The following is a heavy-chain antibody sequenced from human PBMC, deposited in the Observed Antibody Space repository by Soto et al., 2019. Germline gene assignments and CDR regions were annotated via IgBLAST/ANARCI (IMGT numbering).Heavy chain of an antibody. V-gene: IGHV5-51*01. CDR1: GYSFASYW. Sequence: PGESLKISCKGSGYSFASYWIGWVRQMPGKGLEWMGIIYPTNSDTRYSPSFQGQVTISADKSINTAYLQWSSLKASDTAVYYCARLPYKWNYPDYYYYGMDVWGQGTSVTVSS. CDR3: ARLPYKWNYPDYYYYGMDV. D-gene: IGHD1-7*01. CDR2: IYPTNSDT. J-gene: IGHJ6*02.